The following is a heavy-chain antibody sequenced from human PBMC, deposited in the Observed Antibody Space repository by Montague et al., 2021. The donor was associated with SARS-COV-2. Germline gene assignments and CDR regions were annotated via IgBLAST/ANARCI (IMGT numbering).Heavy chain of an antibody. J-gene: IGHJ6*02. CDR2: IYYSGST. Sequence: TLSLTCTVSGGSISSGGYYWSWIRQHPGKGLEWIGYIYYSGSTYYNPSLKSRVTISVDTPKNQFSLKLSSVTAADTAVYYCARVEFDGGYVSVPFDVWGQGTTVTGSS. CDR3: ARVEFDGGYVSVPFDV. D-gene: IGHD5-12*01. V-gene: IGHV4-31*03. CDR1: GGSISSGGYY.